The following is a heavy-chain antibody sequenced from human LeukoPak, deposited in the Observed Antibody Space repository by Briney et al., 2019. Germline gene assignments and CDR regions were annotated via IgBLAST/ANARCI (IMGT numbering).Heavy chain of an antibody. J-gene: IGHJ4*02. V-gene: IGHV3-20*04. CDR3: ARGRSIAAAGTSDY. Sequence: PGGSLRLSCAASGFTFDDYGMSWVRQAPGKGLEWVSGINWNGGSTGYADSVKGRFTISRDNAKNSLYLQMKSLRAEDTALYYCARGRSIAAAGTSDYWGQGTLVTVSS. CDR1: GFTFDDYG. D-gene: IGHD6-13*01. CDR2: INWNGGST.